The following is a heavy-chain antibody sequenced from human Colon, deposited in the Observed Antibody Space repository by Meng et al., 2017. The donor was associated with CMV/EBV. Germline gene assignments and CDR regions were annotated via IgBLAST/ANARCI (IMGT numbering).Heavy chain of an antibody. CDR2: FNYRGSI. Sequence: QVQLQQWGAEVLKPSETLSLTHTVSADSFTGYHWTWIRQPPGKGPEWIGEFNYRGSIHYNPSLESRVTISLDMSTNQLSLKLNSVTAADTAVYYCVRGNWVSDFWGQGTLVTVSS. J-gene: IGHJ4*02. D-gene: IGHD7-27*01. V-gene: IGHV4-34*01. CDR1: ADSFTGYH. CDR3: VRGNWVSDF.